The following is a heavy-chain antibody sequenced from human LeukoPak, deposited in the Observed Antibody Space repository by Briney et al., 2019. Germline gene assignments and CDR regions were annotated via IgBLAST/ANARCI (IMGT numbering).Heavy chain of an antibody. CDR3: ARDYSDGRNRRDAFDL. Sequence: ASVKVSCKASGYSFSDFHIHWVRQAPGQGLEWMGWINPKSGATTYAERFRGRVTMTRDTSLNTVYLELASLYSDDTAVFYCARDYSDGRNRRDAFDLWGQGTTLIASS. V-gene: IGHV1-2*02. J-gene: IGHJ3*01. D-gene: IGHD5-18*01. CDR1: GYSFSDFH. CDR2: INPKSGAT.